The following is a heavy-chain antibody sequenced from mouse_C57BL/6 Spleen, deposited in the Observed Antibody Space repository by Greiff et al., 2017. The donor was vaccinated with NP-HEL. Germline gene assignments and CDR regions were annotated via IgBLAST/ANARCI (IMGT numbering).Heavy chain of an antibody. CDR2: ISGGGGNT. V-gene: IGHV5-9*01. J-gene: IGHJ1*03. CDR3: ARPSTTVVAHWYFDV. CDR1: GFTFSSYT. Sequence: EVQRVESGGGLVKPGGSLKLSCAASGFTFSSYTMSWVRQTPEQRLEWVATISGGGGNTYYPDSVKGRFTISRDNAKNTLYLQMSSLRSEDTALDYCARPSTTVVAHWYFDVWGTGTTVTVSS. D-gene: IGHD1-1*01.